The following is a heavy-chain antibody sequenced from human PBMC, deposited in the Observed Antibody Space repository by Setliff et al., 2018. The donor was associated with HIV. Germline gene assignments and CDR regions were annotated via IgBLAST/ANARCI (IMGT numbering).Heavy chain of an antibody. J-gene: IGHJ6*02. V-gene: IGHV4-61*02. Sequence: SETLSLTCTVSGGSISSGYYYWSWIRQPAGKGLEWIGRMYTTGSTNYNPSLKSRVTISVDTSKNHFSLNVSSLTAADTAVYYCARDFPLVRGVITHYYYYGMDVWGQGTTVTVSS. CDR3: ARDFPLVRGVITHYYYYGMDV. D-gene: IGHD3-10*01. CDR1: GGSISSGYYY. CDR2: MYTTGST.